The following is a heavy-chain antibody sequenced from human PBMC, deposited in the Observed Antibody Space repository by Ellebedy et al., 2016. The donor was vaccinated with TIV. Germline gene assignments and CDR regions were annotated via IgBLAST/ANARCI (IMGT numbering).Heavy chain of an antibody. CDR1: GYTFTRYG. J-gene: IGHJ4*02. D-gene: IGHD3-3*01. Sequence: ASVKVSCXVSGYTFTRYGMSWVRQAPGQGLEWMGWIAVYNGHTKYAQKFQDRVVMTTETATSTVYMELRSLRSDDTAVYYCAREFRYDFWRGPLDHWGQGTTVTVSS. CDR2: IAVYNGHT. CDR3: AREFRYDFWRGPLDH. V-gene: IGHV1-18*01.